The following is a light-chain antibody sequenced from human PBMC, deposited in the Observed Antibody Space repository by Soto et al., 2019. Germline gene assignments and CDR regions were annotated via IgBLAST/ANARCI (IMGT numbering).Light chain of an antibody. J-gene: IGKJ2*01. CDR2: GAS. CDR3: QQYGSSPLMYT. CDR1: QSVSSSY. Sequence: EIVSTQSPGTLSLSPGERVTLSCRASQSVSSSYLAWYQQKPGQAPRLLIYGASSRATGIPDRFSGSGSGTDFTLTISRLEPEDFAVYYCQQYGSSPLMYTFGQGTK. V-gene: IGKV3-20*01.